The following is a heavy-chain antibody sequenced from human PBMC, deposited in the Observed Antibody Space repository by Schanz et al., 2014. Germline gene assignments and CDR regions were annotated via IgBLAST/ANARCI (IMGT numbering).Heavy chain of an antibody. J-gene: IGHJ4*02. D-gene: IGHD6-13*01. V-gene: IGHV3-23*01. CDR3: AKSQGSSFDS. Sequence: EVHLLESGGGLVEPGGSLRLSCATSGFSLDIFAVSWVRQAPGKGLEWVSAISGSGGSTYYADSVKGRFTISRDNAENTLFLQMNSLRAEDTAVYYCAKSQGSSFDSWGQGTLVTVSS. CDR2: ISGSGGST. CDR1: GFSLDIFA.